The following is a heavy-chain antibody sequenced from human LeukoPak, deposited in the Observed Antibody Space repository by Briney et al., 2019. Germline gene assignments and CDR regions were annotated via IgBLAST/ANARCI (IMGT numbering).Heavy chain of an antibody. CDR1: GFTFSNAW. Sequence: SGGSLRLPCAASGFTFSNAWMSWVRQAPGKGLEWVGRIKSKADGGTTDYAAPVKGRFTISRDDSKNTLYLQMNSLKTEDTAVYYCTTEHLGGYPLGYWGQGTLVTVSS. D-gene: IGHD5-18*01. J-gene: IGHJ4*02. V-gene: IGHV3-15*01. CDR3: TTEHLGGYPLGY. CDR2: IKSKADGGTT.